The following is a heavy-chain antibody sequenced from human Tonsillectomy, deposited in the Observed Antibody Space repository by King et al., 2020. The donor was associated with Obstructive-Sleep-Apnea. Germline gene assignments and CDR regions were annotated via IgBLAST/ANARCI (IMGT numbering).Heavy chain of an antibody. CDR1: GFTFSSSG. CDR2: IRYDGINE. Sequence: VQLVESGGGVVQPGGSLRLSCAASGFTFSSSGMHWVRQAPGKGLEWVTFIRYDGINEYYADSVKGRFSITRDNSKNSLFLQMNSLRTEDTAVYYCAKDNSNWSFDYWGRGILVTVSS. CDR3: AKDNSNWSFDY. D-gene: IGHD6-13*01. J-gene: IGHJ4*02. V-gene: IGHV3-30*02.